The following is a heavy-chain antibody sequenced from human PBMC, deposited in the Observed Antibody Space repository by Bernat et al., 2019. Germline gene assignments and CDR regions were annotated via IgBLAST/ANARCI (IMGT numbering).Heavy chain of an antibody. D-gene: IGHD3-10*01. Sequence: EVQLVQSGAEVKKPGESLKISCKGSGYSFTNYWIAWVRQMPGEGLEWMGIIYPDDSDTRYSPAFQGKITILADKSINTAYLQWSGLKASDSAMYYCARLVFSSGNDAFDIWGQGTMVTVSS. CDR2: IYPDDSDT. J-gene: IGHJ3*02. CDR3: ARLVFSSGNDAFDI. CDR1: GYSFTNYW. V-gene: IGHV5-51*01.